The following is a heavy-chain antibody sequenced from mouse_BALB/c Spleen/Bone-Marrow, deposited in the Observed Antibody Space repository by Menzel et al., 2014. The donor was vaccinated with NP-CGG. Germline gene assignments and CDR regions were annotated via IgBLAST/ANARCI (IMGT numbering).Heavy chain of an antibody. J-gene: IGHJ2*01. CDR1: GYSFTGYY. V-gene: IGHV1-26*01. D-gene: IGHD2-1*01. CDR3: ARDLYGNYFDY. Sequence: EVKLQESGPELVKPWASVKLSCKASGYSFTGYYMHWVKQSHGKSLEWVGRVNPNNGGTRYNQKFQGKAILTVDKSSSTAYMELRSVTSEDSAVYYCARDLYGNYFDYWGQGTTLTVSS. CDR2: VNPNNGGT.